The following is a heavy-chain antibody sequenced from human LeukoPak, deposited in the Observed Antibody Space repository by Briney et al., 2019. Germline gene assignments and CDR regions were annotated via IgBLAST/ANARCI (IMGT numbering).Heavy chain of an antibody. Sequence: GGSLRLSCAASGFTFSSYAMHWVRQAPGKGLEWVAVISYDGSNKYYADSVKGRFTISRDNSKNTLYLQMNSLRAEDTAVYYCAKGTDFTIFGVVIGEIDYWGQGTLVTVSS. D-gene: IGHD3-3*01. J-gene: IGHJ4*02. V-gene: IGHV3-30*04. CDR3: AKGTDFTIFGVVIGEIDY. CDR1: GFTFSSYA. CDR2: ISYDGSNK.